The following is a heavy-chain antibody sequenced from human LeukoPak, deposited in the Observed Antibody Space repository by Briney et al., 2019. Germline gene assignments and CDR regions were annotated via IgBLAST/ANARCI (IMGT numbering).Heavy chain of an antibody. CDR1: GGSISSSSYY. D-gene: IGHD3-22*01. CDR2: IYYSGST. CDR3: ARHNGYYYYNPKFDY. Sequence: PSETLSLTCTVSGGSISSSSYYWGWIRQPPGKGLEWIGSIYYSGSTYYNPSLKSRVTISVDTSKNQFSLKLSSVTVADTAVYYCARHNGYYYYNPKFDYWGQGTLVTVSS. V-gene: IGHV4-39*01. J-gene: IGHJ4*02.